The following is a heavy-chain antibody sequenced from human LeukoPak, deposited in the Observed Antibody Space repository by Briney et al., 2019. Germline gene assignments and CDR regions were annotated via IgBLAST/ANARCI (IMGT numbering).Heavy chain of an antibody. J-gene: IGHJ4*02. Sequence: PSETLSLTCTVSRGSISSYLWSWIRQPPGKGLEWVGYIYYSGSTNYNSSLNSRVTISVDTSKNQFSLKLSSVTAADTAVYYCATAPEVDSSPYGLYFDYCGQGTLVTVSS. V-gene: IGHV4-59*01. CDR3: ATAPEVDSSPYGLYFDY. D-gene: IGHD6-13*01. CDR2: IYYSGST. CDR1: RGSISSYL.